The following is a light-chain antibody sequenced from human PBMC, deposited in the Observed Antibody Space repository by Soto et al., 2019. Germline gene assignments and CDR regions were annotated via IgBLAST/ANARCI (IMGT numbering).Light chain of an antibody. CDR2: GAS. Sequence: EIVLTQSPGTLSLSPGKRATLSCRASQSISSSYLAWYQQRPGQAPRLLIYGASSRATGIPDRFSGSGSGKEFTITISRLEPEDFAVYYCQQYGSSSWTFGQGNKVEIK. V-gene: IGKV3-20*01. CDR1: QSISSSY. J-gene: IGKJ1*01. CDR3: QQYGSSSWT.